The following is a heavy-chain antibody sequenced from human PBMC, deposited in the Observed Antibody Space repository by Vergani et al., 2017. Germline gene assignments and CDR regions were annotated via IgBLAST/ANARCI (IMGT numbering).Heavy chain of an antibody. CDR2: IYTSGST. V-gene: IGHV4-4*07. Sequence: QVQLQESGPGVVKPSQTLSLTCTVSGGSISSYYWSWIRQPAGKGLEWIGRIYTSGSTNYNPSLKSRVTISVDTSKNQFSLKLSSVTAADTAVYYCARGAKRGYSYGRIDYWGQGTLVTVSS. CDR3: ARGAKRGYSYGRIDY. D-gene: IGHD5-18*01. CDR1: GGSISSYY. J-gene: IGHJ4*02.